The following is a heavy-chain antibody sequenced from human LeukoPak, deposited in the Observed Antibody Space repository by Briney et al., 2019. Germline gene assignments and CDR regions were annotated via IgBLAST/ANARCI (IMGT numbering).Heavy chain of an antibody. CDR3: AKDPGYYGSGRPRSDYYYYYYMDV. V-gene: IGHV3-30*02. J-gene: IGHJ6*03. D-gene: IGHD3-10*01. CDR1: GFTFSSYG. CDR2: IRYDGSNK. Sequence: HPGGSLRLSCAASGFTFSSYGMHWVRQAPGKGLEWVAFIRYDGSNKYYADSVKGRFTISRDNSKNTLYLQMNSLRAEDTAVYYCAKDPGYYGSGRPRSDYYYYYYMDVWGKGTTVTISS.